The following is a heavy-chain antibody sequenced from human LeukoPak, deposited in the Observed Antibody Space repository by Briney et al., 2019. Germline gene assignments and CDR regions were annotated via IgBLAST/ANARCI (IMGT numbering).Heavy chain of an antibody. CDR1: GFTFSSYW. D-gene: IGHD3-22*01. CDR3: AREGYYDSSGYSSFDY. Sequence: PGGSLRLSCAASGFTFSSYWMSWVRQAPGKGLEWVANIKQDGSEKYYVDSVKGRFTVSRDNAKNSLYLQMNSLRAEDTAVYYCAREGYYDSSGYSSFDYWGQGTLVTVSS. J-gene: IGHJ4*02. V-gene: IGHV3-7*01. CDR2: IKQDGSEK.